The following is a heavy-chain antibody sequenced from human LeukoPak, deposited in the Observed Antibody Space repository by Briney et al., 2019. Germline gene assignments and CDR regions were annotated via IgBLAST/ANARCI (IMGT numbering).Heavy chain of an antibody. V-gene: IGHV4-61*01. CDR1: GGSVSHDSNY. CDR2: IYYIEST. CDR3: ARTGYCTNGVCYGAWFDP. Sequence: PSETLSLTCTVSGGSVSHDSNYWSWIRQPPGKGLEGIGYIYYIESTKYNPSLKSRVTMSLDTSKNQFALKLSSVTAADTAVYYCARTGYCTNGVCYGAWFDPWGQGTLVTVSS. D-gene: IGHD2-8*01. J-gene: IGHJ5*02.